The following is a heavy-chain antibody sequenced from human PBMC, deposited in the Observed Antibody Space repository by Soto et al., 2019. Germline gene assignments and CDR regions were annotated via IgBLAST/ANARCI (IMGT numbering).Heavy chain of an antibody. J-gene: IGHJ6*02. V-gene: IGHV4-4*07. CDR3: ARGGAYDSSGYGYYYYGMDV. CDR1: GGSISSYY. Sequence: SETLSLTCTVSGGSISSYYWSWIRQPAGKGLEWIGRIYTSGSTNYNPSLKSRVTMSVDTSKNQFSLKLSSVTAADTAVYYCARGGAYDSSGYGYYYYGMDVWGQGTTVT. D-gene: IGHD3-22*01. CDR2: IYTSGST.